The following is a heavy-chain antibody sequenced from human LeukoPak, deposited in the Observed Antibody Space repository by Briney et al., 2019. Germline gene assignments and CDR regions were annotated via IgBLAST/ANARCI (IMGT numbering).Heavy chain of an antibody. J-gene: IGHJ3*02. Sequence: SETLSLTCTVSGGSISSYYWSWIRQPPGKGLEWIGYIYYSGSTNYNPSLKSRVTISVDTSKNQFSLKLSSVTAADTAVYYCARGVHDFWSGYGDDAFDIWGQGTMVTVSS. CDR2: IYYSGST. CDR1: GGSISSYY. V-gene: IGHV4-59*01. CDR3: ARGVHDFWSGYGDDAFDI. D-gene: IGHD3-3*01.